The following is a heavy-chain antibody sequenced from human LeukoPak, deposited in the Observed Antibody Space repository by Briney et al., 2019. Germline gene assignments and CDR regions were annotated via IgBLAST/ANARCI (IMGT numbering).Heavy chain of an antibody. CDR1: GFTFSSYA. D-gene: IGHD2-15*01. Sequence: QPGGSLRLSCAASGFTFSSYAMSWVRQAPGKGLEGVSAISGSGGSTYYADSVKGRFTISRDNSKNTLYLQMNSLRAEDTAVYYCAKDPPIVVVVAATRWVDYWGQGTLVTVSS. V-gene: IGHV3-23*01. CDR3: AKDPPIVVVVAATRWVDY. J-gene: IGHJ4*02. CDR2: ISGSGGST.